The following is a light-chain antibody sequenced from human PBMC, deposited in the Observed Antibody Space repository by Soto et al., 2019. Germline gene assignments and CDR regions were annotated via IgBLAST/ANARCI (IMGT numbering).Light chain of an antibody. CDR1: SSDVGRNNH. Sequence: QSAPTQPASVSGSPGQSIAISCTGTSSDVGRNNHVSWYQQHPGKAPKLMIYEVTQRPSGVSDRFSGSKSGNTASLTISGLQAEDEADYYCCSYAGSGTFYVFGTGTKVTVL. V-gene: IGLV2-23*02. CDR3: CSYAGSGTFYV. J-gene: IGLJ1*01. CDR2: EVT.